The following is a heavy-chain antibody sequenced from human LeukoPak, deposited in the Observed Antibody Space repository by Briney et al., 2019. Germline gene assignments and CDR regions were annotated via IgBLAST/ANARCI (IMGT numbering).Heavy chain of an antibody. Sequence: SETLSLTCTVYGCSISCFYWSWMRQPPGKGLVWFGYIYYSGTTNYNPFLKSRVTISVDTSKNQFSRKLSSVTAADTAVYYCARDDSSSDHDAFDIWGKGTMVTVSS. J-gene: IGHJ3*02. CDR3: ARDDSSSDHDAFDI. D-gene: IGHD6-19*01. V-gene: IGHV4-59*01. CDR1: GCSISCFY. CDR2: IYYSGTT.